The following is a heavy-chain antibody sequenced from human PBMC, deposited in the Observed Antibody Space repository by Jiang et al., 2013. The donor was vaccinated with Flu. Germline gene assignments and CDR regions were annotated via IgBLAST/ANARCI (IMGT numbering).Heavy chain of an antibody. CDR2: IYYSGST. J-gene: IGHJ6*02. Sequence: LLKPSETLSLTCTVSGGSISSYYWSWIRQFPGKGLEWIGCIYYSGSTDYNPSLKSRVIMSVDMSKKQFSLRLSSVTAADTAVYYCARDRGRLNYYYYGMDVWGQGTTVTVSS. V-gene: IGHV4-59*01. CDR3: ARDRGRLNYYYYGMDV. D-gene: IGHD3-10*01. CDR1: GGSISSYY.